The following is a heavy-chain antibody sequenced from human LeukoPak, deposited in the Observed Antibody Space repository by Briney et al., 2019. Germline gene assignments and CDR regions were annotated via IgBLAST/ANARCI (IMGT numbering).Heavy chain of an antibody. V-gene: IGHV3-23*01. CDR2: ISGTGDSR. CDR3: VKLHYYFDY. J-gene: IGHJ4*02. CDR1: GFTFSSYS. Sequence: GGSLRLSCAASGFTFSSYSMNWVRQAPGKGLEWVSTISGTGDSRDYADSVKGRFTISRDNSKDTLYLQMNSLRDEDTAVYYCVKLHYYFDYWGQGTLVTVSS.